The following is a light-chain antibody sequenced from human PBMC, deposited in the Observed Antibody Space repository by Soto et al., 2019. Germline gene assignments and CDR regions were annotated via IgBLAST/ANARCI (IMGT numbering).Light chain of an antibody. Sequence: QSALTQPASVYGSPGQSITISCTGTSSDVGSYNLVSWYQQHPGKAPKLMIYEVSKRPSGVSNRLSGSKSGNTASLTISGLQAEDEADYYCCSYAGSSTFAYVLGTGTKVTVL. V-gene: IGLV2-23*02. CDR2: EVS. CDR3: CSYAGSSTFAYV. CDR1: SSDVGSYNL. J-gene: IGLJ1*01.